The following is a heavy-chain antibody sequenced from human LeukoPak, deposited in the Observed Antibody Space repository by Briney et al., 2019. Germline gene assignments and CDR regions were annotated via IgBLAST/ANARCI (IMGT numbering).Heavy chain of an antibody. J-gene: IGHJ6*03. V-gene: IGHV3-74*01. CDR3: STNLGYCSSTSCYGYYYYMDV. D-gene: IGHD2-2*01. CDR2: INSDGSTT. Sequence: GGSLRLSCAASGFTFRSYWMHWVRQAPGKGLVWVSRINSDGSTTNYADSVKGRFTISRDNAKNTLYLQMNSLRAEDTAVYYCSTNLGYCSSTSCYGYYYYMDVWGKGTTVTVSS. CDR1: GFTFRSYW.